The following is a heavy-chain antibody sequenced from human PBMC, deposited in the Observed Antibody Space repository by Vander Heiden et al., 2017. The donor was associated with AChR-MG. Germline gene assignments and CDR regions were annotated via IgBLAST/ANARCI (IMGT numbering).Heavy chain of an antibody. V-gene: IGHV3-23*01. Sequence: EVQLLESEGGLVQPGGSLRLSCAASGFPFSSYGMRGVRQAPGKGLEWVSAISGSGGSTYDAESVKGRFTISRDKSKNTLYLQMNSLRDEDTAVYYCAKGGRDGYSSDYWGQGTLVTVSS. CDR3: AKGGRDGYSSDY. D-gene: IGHD3-16*01. CDR1: GFPFSSYG. J-gene: IGHJ4*02. CDR2: ISGSGGST.